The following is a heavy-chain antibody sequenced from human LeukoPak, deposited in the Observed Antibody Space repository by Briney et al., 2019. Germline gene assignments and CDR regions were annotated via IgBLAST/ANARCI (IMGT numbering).Heavy chain of an antibody. CDR1: GFSLSTSGVG. V-gene: IGHV2-5*01. D-gene: IGHD3-22*01. Sequence: KESGPTLVKPTQTLTLTCTFSGFSLSTSGVGVGWIRQPPGKALEWLALIYWNDDKRYSPSLKSRLNITKDTSKNQVVLTMTNMDPVDTATYYCAHKKVDFYDSSGYHEAFDIWGQGTMVTVSS. CDR3: AHKKVDFYDSSGYHEAFDI. J-gene: IGHJ3*02. CDR2: IYWNDDK.